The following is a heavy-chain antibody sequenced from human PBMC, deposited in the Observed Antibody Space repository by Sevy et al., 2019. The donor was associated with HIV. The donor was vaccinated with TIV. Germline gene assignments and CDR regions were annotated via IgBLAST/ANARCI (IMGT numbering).Heavy chain of an antibody. CDR1: GFTFSNFG. CDR3: AKDVAGPGSRYFDY. J-gene: IGHJ4*02. D-gene: IGHD6-13*01. V-gene: IGHV3-30*02. Sequence: GGSLRLSCTASGFTFSNFGMHCVRQVPGKGLEWVTFIRYDGCDKYYAASVKGRFTISRDDSKNTLYLQMVSLRAEETAIYYCAKDVAGPGSRYFDYWGQGTLVTVSS. CDR2: IRYDGCDK.